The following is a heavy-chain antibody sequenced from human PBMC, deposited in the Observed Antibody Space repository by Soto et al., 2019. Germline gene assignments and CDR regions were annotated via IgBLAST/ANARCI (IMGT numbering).Heavy chain of an antibody. CDR1: GGSISSSSYY. D-gene: IGHD3-9*01. CDR3: ARLNYDILTGYFNDAFDI. Sequence: SETLSLTCTVSGGSISSSSYYWGWIRQPPGKGLEWIGSIYYSGSTYYNPSLKSRVTISVDTSKNQFSLKPSSVTAADTAVYYCARLNYDILTGYFNDAFDIWGQGTMVTVSS. J-gene: IGHJ3*02. V-gene: IGHV4-39*01. CDR2: IYYSGST.